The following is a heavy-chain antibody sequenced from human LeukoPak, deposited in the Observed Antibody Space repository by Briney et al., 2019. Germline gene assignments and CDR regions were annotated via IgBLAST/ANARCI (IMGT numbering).Heavy chain of an antibody. CDR2: FIANRGVT. V-gene: IGHV1-2*02. D-gene: IGHD2-15*01. J-gene: IGHJ3*02. CDR1: GYTFTGYY. CDR3: ARIKHGGSLATQVAAFDI. Sequence: GASVKVSCKASGYTFTGYYMHWGRQAPGQGLEWMGWFIANRGVTNYAQNLQGRVTMTRDTSISTACMVLSRVRSDETAVCYCARIKHGGSLATQVAAFDIWGQGTMVTVSS.